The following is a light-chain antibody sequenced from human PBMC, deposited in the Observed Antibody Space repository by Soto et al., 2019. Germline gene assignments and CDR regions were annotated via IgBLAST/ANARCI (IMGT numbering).Light chain of an antibody. V-gene: IGLV2-14*01. CDR1: SSDVGNYKY. CDR3: TSFSTGSSYVI. Sequence: QSALTQPASVSGSPGQSITISCTGTSSDVGNYKYVSWYQEHPGKAPRLIIYPVTNRPSGVSNRFSGSKSGNTASLTISGLQAEDEADYYCTSFSTGSSYVIFGGGTKVTVL. CDR2: PVT. J-gene: IGLJ2*01.